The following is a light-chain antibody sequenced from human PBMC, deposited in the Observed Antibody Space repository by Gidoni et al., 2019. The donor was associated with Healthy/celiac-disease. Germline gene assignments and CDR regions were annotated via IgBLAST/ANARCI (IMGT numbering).Light chain of an antibody. Sequence: QLVLTQSPSASASLGASVKLTCTLSSGHSSYAIARHQQQPENGPRYLMKLNSDGSHSKGDGIPDRFSGSSSGAERYLTISSLQSEDEADYYCQTWGTGMVFGGGTKLTVL. J-gene: IGLJ2*01. CDR1: SGHSSYA. V-gene: IGLV4-69*01. CDR3: QTWGTGMV. CDR2: LNSDGSH.